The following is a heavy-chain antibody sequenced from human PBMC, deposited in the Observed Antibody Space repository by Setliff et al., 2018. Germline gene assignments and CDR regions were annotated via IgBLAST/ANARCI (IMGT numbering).Heavy chain of an antibody. Sequence: GGSLRLSCAASGYTSSSYAMTWVRQAPGKGLEWVPIISASGDTTYYADSVKGRFTISRDNSKNTLYLQMNSLRAEDTAVYYCCSGGYLFVYWGQGSLVTVSS. CDR1: GYTSSSYA. D-gene: IGHD1-26*01. CDR2: ISASGDTT. J-gene: IGHJ4*02. V-gene: IGHV3-23*01. CDR3: CSGGYLFVY.